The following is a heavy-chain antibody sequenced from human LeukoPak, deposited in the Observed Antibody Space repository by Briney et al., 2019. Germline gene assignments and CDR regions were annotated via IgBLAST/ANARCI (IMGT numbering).Heavy chain of an antibody. D-gene: IGHD2-2*02. Sequence: GGSLRLSCAASGFTFRAAWMSWVRQAPGMGLEWVGRITDGGTTDYAAPVKGRFTISRDDSKNTLYLQMNSLKTDDTGVYYCITFASAAIGCWGQGTLVTVSS. CDR1: GFTFRAAW. CDR3: ITFASAAIGC. J-gene: IGHJ4*02. CDR2: ITDGGTT. V-gene: IGHV3-15*01.